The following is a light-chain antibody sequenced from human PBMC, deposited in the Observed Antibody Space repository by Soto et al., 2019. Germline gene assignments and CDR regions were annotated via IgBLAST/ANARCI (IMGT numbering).Light chain of an antibody. CDR1: QSLSSSY. V-gene: IGKV3-20*01. CDR2: GAS. Sequence: DIVLTQSPGTLSLSPGERATLSCRSSQSLSSSYLAWYQQKPGQAPRLLIYGASSRATGIPDRFSGSWSGTDCTLTISRLEPEDVAVYYCQQYGSSPKTFGQGTKVDIK. CDR3: QQYGSSPKT. J-gene: IGKJ1*01.